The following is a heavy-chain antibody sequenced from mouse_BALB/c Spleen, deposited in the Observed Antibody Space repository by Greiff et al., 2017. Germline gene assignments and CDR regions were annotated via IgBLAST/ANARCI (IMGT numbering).Heavy chain of an antibody. V-gene: IGHV7-3*02. J-gene: IGHJ4*01. Sequence: EVQRVESGGGLVQPGGSLRLSCATSGFTFTDYYMSWVRQPPGKALEWLGFIRNKPNGYTTEYSASVKGRFTISRDNSQSILYLQMNTLRAEDSATYYCAREGYGSHVAIDYWGQGTSVTVSA. CDR2: IRNKPNGYTT. D-gene: IGHD1-1*01. CDR1: GFTFTDYY. CDR3: AREGYGSHVAIDY.